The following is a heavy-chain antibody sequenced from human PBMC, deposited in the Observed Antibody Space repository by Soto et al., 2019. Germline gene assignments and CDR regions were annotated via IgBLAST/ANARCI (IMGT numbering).Heavy chain of an antibody. CDR1: GVTFCSYG. J-gene: IGHJ6*03. Sequence: PGGSLGLSCAASGVTFCSYGMHGVRKATGKGLEWVAVISYDGSNKYYADSVKGRFTISRDNSKNTLYLQMNSLRAEDTAVYYCAKDQSGYYTYYYYMDVWGKGTTVTVSS. D-gene: IGHD3-3*01. V-gene: IGHV3-30*18. CDR3: AKDQSGYYTYYYYMDV. CDR2: ISYDGSNK.